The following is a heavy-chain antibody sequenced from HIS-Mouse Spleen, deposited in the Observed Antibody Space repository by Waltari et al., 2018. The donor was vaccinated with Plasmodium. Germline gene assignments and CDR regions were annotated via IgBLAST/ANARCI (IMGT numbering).Heavy chain of an antibody. CDR1: GYTFTSYD. CDR3: ATYNWNYYYYGMDV. J-gene: IGHJ6*02. Sequence: QVQLVQSGAEVKKPGASVKVSGKASGYTFTSYDINWVRQATGQGLEWMGWMNPNSGNTGYAQKFQGRVTMTRNTSISTAYMELSSLRSEDTAVYYCATYNWNYYYYGMDVWGQGTTVTVSS. CDR2: MNPNSGNT. D-gene: IGHD1-1*01. V-gene: IGHV1-8*01.